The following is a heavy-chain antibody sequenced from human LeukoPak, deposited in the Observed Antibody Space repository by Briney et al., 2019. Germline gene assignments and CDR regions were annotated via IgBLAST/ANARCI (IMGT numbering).Heavy chain of an antibody. D-gene: IGHD5-18*01. V-gene: IGHV3-21*01. J-gene: IGHJ4*02. CDR3: ARASGDTVDTTTMGSY. CDR1: GFTFSTYS. Sequence: AGGFLRLSCAASGFTFSTYSMNWVRQAPGKGLEWVSSISSSSAYIYYADSVKGRFTISRDNAKNSLYLQMNSLRAEDTAVYYCARASGDTVDTTTMGSYWGQGTLVTVSS. CDR2: ISSSSAYI.